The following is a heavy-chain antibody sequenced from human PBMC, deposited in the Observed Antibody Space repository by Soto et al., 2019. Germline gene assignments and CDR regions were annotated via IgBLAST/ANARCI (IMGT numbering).Heavy chain of an antibody. CDR3: ARPDSAYFYYGMDV. D-gene: IGHD5-18*01. J-gene: IGHJ6*02. Sequence: QLQLQESGPRLVRPSETLSLTCTVSGGPISSSTSYWVWIRQPPGKGLEWIATMSYTGSTYHNSSRKGRVPISLDTSKNQFSLNLSSVTATDTAVYYCARPDSAYFYYGMDVLGQGTTGTVSS. CDR1: GGPISSSTSY. CDR2: MSYTGST. V-gene: IGHV4-39*01.